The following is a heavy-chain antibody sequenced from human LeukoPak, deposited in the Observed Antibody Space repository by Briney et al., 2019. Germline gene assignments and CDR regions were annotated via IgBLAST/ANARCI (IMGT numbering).Heavy chain of an antibody. J-gene: IGHJ4*02. CDR2: IYYSGST. Sequence: SETLSLTCAVYGGSFSGYYWSWIRQPPGKGLEWIGSIYYSGSTYYNPSLKSRVTISIDTSKNQFSLKLSSVTAADTAVYYCARRVGDYWGQGTLVTVSS. V-gene: IGHV4-34*01. CDR3: ARRVGDY. CDR1: GGSFSGYY. D-gene: IGHD1-26*01.